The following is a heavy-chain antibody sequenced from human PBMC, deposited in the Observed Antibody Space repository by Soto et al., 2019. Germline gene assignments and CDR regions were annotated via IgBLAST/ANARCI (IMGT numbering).Heavy chain of an antibody. CDR1: GFPFSAYN. D-gene: IGHD1-26*01. Sequence: GGSLRLSCTGSGFPFSAYNINWVRQAPGKGLEWVSSITVGSSHIYQPNSMKGRFTISRDDAKNSVYLQIDSLRDEDTALYYCSRSPEVGVSGAYWGQGTLVTVYS. V-gene: IGHV3-21*01. J-gene: IGHJ4*02. CDR2: ITVGSSHI. CDR3: SRSPEVGVSGAY.